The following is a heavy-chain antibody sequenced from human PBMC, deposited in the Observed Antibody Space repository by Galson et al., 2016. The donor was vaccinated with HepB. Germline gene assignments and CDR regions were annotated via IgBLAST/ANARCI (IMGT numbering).Heavy chain of an antibody. CDR3: VIHYGGYWFDP. Sequence: SVKVSCKASGGSFSTYFVSWVRQAPGQGIEWMGGINAMYGTPNYAQKFQGRVTMTTDTFTSTVYMEVSGLKFEDTAVYYCVIHYGGYWFDPWGQGTLVTVSS. J-gene: IGHJ5*02. CDR2: INAMYGTP. D-gene: IGHD2-21*01. V-gene: IGHV1-69*05. CDR1: GGSFSTYF.